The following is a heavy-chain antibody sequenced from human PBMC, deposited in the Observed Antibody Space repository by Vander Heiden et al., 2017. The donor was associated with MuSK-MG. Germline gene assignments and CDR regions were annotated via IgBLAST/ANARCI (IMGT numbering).Heavy chain of an antibody. CDR3: AIPRQFSTTQIVRGGLVV. J-gene: IGHJ6*02. D-gene: IGHD3-16*01. V-gene: IGHV1-69*06. CDR2: IIPIFGKT. CDR1: GGLFTSYA. Sequence: QVHLVQSGAEVKSPGSSVKVSCKASGGLFTSYAINWVRQAPGQGLAWMGGIIPIFGKTNYAQSLQGRVTMTADRSTSTAYMDLSSLTSDDTAVYYCAIPRQFSTTQIVRGGLVVWGPGTTVTISS.